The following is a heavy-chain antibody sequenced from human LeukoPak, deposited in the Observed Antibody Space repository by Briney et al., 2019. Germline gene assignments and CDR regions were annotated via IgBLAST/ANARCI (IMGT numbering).Heavy chain of an antibody. CDR2: IYYSGST. CDR3: ARARLSNYFAFDY. J-gene: IGHJ4*02. V-gene: IGHV4-39*07. Sequence: SETLSLTCTVSGGSISSSSYYWGWIRQPPGKGPEWFGSIYYSGSTYYNPSLKSRVTISVDTSKNQFSLKLSSVTAADTAVYYCARARLSNYFAFDYWGQGTLVTVSS. CDR1: GGSISSSSYY. D-gene: IGHD4-11*01.